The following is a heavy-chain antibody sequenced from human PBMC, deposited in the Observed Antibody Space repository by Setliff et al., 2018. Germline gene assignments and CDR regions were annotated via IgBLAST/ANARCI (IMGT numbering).Heavy chain of an antibody. CDR1: GASITSYY. V-gene: IGHV4-39*02. CDR2: INYRGST. CDR3: ARMAVRVASRPSSPLDYYYYMDL. D-gene: IGHD6-6*01. J-gene: IGHJ6*03. Sequence: SETLSLTCSVSGASITSYYWGWIRQPPGKGLEWIGTINYRGSTHDNPSLRSRVTMSVDTSKSHFSLTLRSLTAADTAVYYCARMAVRVASRPSSPLDYYYYMDLWGKGATVTVSS.